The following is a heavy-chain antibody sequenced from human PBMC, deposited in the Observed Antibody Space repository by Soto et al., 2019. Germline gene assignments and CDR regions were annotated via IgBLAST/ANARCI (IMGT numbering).Heavy chain of an antibody. CDR1: GFTFSSYA. D-gene: IGHD2-15*01. CDR3: ARAPDGWRRVFDY. Sequence: QVQLVESGGGVVQPGRSLRLSCAASGFTFSSYAMHWVRQAPGKGLEWVAVISYDGSNKYYADSVKGRFTISRDNSKNTLYLQMNSLRAEDTAVYYCARAPDGWRRVFDYWGQGTLFTVSS. V-gene: IGHV3-30-3*01. CDR2: ISYDGSNK. J-gene: IGHJ4*02.